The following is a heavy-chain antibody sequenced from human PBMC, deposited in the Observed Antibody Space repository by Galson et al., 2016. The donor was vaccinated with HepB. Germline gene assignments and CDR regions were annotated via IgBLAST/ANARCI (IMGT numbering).Heavy chain of an antibody. V-gene: IGHV3-48*02. Sequence: SLRLPCAVSGLTFSRSAMNWLRQAPGKGLEWVSYNTGSSDFIKYADSVKGRFTVSRDNAKNAVYLHMNSLRDEDTAVYFCARNMLRAAYFDYWSQGTLVTVSS. D-gene: IGHD2-15*01. CDR1: GLTFSRSA. J-gene: IGHJ4*02. CDR2: NTGSSDFI. CDR3: ARNMLRAAYFDY.